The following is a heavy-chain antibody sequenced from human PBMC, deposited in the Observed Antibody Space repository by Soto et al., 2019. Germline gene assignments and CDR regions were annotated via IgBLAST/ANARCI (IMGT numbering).Heavy chain of an antibody. V-gene: IGHV4-59*01. CDR1: GGSISSYY. J-gene: IGHJ5*02. CDR2: MYYSGST. Sequence: PSETLSLTCTASGGSISSYYWSWFRQPPGKELEWIGYMYYSGSTNYNPSLKSRVTISVDTSKNQFSLKLSSVTAADTAVYYCARDNYDFWSGYPGNWFDPWGQGTLVTVSS. D-gene: IGHD3-3*01. CDR3: ARDNYDFWSGYPGNWFDP.